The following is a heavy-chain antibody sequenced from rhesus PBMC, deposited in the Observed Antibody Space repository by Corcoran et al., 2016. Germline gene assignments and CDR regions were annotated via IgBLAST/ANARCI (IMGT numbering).Heavy chain of an antibody. V-gene: IGHV4-165*02. D-gene: IGHD3-16*01. CDR3: ARAGGSYYYAEYFEF. CDR1: GGSISGYY. CDR2: IGGSSGST. J-gene: IGHJ1*01. Sequence: QVQLQESGPGLVKPSETLSLTCAVSGGSISGYYLNWIRQPPGKGLEGVGYIGGSSGSTYYNPSLKSRVTISTDTSKNQFSLKLSSVTAADTAVYYCARAGGSYYYAEYFEFWGQGALVTVSS.